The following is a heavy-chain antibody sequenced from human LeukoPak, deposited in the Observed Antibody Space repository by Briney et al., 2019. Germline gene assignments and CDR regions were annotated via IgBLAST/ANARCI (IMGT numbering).Heavy chain of an antibody. Sequence: SVKVSCKASGFTFTSSAMQWVRQARGQRLEWIGWIVVGSDNTNYAQRLQERVTITRDMSTSTAYMELSSLKSEDTAVYYCAAGDATSPFQHWGQGTLVTVSS. J-gene: IGHJ1*01. V-gene: IGHV1-58*02. CDR1: GFTFTSSA. CDR3: AAGDATSPFQH. D-gene: IGHD5-12*01. CDR2: IVVGSDNT.